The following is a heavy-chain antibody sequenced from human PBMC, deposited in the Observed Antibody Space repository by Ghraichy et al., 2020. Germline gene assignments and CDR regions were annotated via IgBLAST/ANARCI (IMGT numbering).Heavy chain of an antibody. CDR3: AKDGGFGSSWTYWYFDL. Sequence: GGSLRLSCAASGFTVSSYGMHWVRQAPGKGLEWVAVIWYDGSNKYYADSVKGRFTISRDNSKNTLYLQMNSLRAEDTAVYYCAKDGGFGSSWTYWYFDLWGRGTLVTVSS. CDR2: IWYDGSNK. J-gene: IGHJ2*01. V-gene: IGHV3-33*06. CDR1: GFTVSSYG. D-gene: IGHD6-13*01.